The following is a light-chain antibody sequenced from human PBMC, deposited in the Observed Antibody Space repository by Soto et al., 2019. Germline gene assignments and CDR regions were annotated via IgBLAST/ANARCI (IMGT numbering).Light chain of an antibody. J-gene: IGKJ1*01. CDR3: LQGTRWPWT. CDR1: QSLIHSDGDTY. V-gene: IGKV2-30*02. CDR2: KVS. Sequence: DVVMTQSPLSLPVSLGQPASISCRSSQSLIHSDGDTYLNWFQQRPGQSPRRLIYKVSDRDSGVPDRFSGSGSGTDFTLKISRVEAEDVGVYYCLQGTRWPWTFGQVTEVE.